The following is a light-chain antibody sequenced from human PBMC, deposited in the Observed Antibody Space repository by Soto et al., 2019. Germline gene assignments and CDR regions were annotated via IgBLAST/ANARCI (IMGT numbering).Light chain of an antibody. Sequence: QSALTQPASVSGSPGQSITISCSGTSSDIGSYDLVSWYQQHPGKAPKLIIYEGSKRPSGVSHRFSGSKSGNTASLTISGLQAEDEADYYCCSYAGTGTYVFGTGTKVTVL. CDR2: EGS. CDR1: SSDIGSYDL. V-gene: IGLV2-23*01. J-gene: IGLJ1*01. CDR3: CSYAGTGTYV.